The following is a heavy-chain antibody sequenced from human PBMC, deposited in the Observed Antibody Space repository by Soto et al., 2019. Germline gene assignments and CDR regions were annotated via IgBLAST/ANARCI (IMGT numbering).Heavy chain of an antibody. D-gene: IGHD2-15*01. CDR1: GYTFTSYG. CDR2: ISAYNGNT. CDR3: AILYCSGGSCYSMFDY. J-gene: IGHJ4*02. V-gene: IGHV1-18*01. Sequence: GASVKVSCKASGYTFTSYGISWVRRAPGQGLEWMGWISAYNGNTNYAQKLQGRVTMTTDTSTSTAYMELRSLRSDDTAVYYCAILYCSGGSCYSMFDYWGQGTLVTVSS.